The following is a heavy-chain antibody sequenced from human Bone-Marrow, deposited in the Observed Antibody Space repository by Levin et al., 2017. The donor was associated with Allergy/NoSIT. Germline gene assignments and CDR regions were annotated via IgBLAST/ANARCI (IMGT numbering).Heavy chain of an antibody. V-gene: IGHV3-30-3*01. Sequence: GGSLRLSCAASGFTFSSYAMHWVRQAPGKGLEWVAVISYDGSNKYYADSVKGRFTISRDNSKNTLYLQMNSLRAEDTAVYYCARDPTDYSLPDPLYYFDYWGQGTLVTVSS. J-gene: IGHJ4*02. CDR3: ARDPTDYSLPDPLYYFDY. D-gene: IGHD4-11*01. CDR2: ISYDGSNK. CDR1: GFTFSSYA.